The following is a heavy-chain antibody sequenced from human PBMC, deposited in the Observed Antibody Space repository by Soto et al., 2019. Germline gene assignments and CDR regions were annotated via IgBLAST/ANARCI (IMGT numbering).Heavy chain of an antibody. CDR2: IYYSGST. CDR3: ARAVAGFNFDY. CDR1: GGSIIIYY. Sequence: PSETLSLTCTVSGGSIIIYYWSWIRQPPGKGLEWIGYIYYSGSTNYNPSLKSRVTISVDTSKNQLSLKLSSVTAADTAVYYCARAVAGFNFDYWGQGTLVTVSS. J-gene: IGHJ4*02. V-gene: IGHV4-59*01. D-gene: IGHD6-19*01.